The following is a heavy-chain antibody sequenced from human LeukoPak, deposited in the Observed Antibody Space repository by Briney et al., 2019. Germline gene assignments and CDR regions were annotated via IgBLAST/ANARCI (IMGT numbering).Heavy chain of an antibody. CDR3: ARYGMGYYDSSGYDTIDY. D-gene: IGHD3-22*01. V-gene: IGHV3-48*04. Sequence: PGGSLRLSCAASGFTFSSYSMNWVRQAPGKGLEWVSYISGSSSIIYYADSVKGRFTISRDNAKNSLYLQMNSLRAEDTAVYYCARYGMGYYDSSGYDTIDYWGQGTLVTVSS. CDR1: GFTFSSYS. CDR2: ISGSSSII. J-gene: IGHJ4*02.